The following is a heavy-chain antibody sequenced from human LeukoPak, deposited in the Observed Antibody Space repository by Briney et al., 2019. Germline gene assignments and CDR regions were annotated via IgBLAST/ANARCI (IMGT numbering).Heavy chain of an antibody. CDR1: GFTFSSYG. CDR3: AKARRNYYYYMDV. J-gene: IGHJ6*03. CDR2: IWYDGSSK. Sequence: GGSLRLSCAASGFTFSSYGMHWVRQAPGKGLEWVAVIWYDGSSKYYADSVKGRFTISRDNSKNTLYLQMNSLRAEDTAVYYCAKARRNYYYYMDVWGKGTTVTVSS. V-gene: IGHV3-33*06.